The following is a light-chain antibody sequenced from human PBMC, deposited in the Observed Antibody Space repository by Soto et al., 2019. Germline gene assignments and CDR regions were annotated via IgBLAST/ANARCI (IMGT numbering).Light chain of an antibody. CDR3: QQYGYLVT. Sequence: EIVLTQSPGTLSLSPGERATLSCRASPSVSGSNLAWYQQKPGQAPRLVIYGAPSRATGIPDRFSGSGSGTDFTLTISRLEPEDFAMYYCQQYGYLVTFGGGTKVDIK. V-gene: IGKV3-20*01. J-gene: IGKJ4*01. CDR2: GAP. CDR1: PSVSGSN.